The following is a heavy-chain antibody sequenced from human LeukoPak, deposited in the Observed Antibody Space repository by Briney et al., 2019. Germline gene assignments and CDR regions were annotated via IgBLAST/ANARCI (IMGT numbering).Heavy chain of an antibody. V-gene: IGHV1-18*01. CDR1: GYTFTGYG. Sequence: GASVKVSCKTSGYTFTGYGFNWVRQAPGQGLEWMGWISTCNGNTNFAQKLQGRVTMTTDTSTSTAYMELRSLRSDDTAVYYCARDRGYCTNAVCPADYWGQGTLVTVSS. D-gene: IGHD2-8*01. CDR2: ISTCNGNT. J-gene: IGHJ4*02. CDR3: ARDRGYCTNAVCPADY.